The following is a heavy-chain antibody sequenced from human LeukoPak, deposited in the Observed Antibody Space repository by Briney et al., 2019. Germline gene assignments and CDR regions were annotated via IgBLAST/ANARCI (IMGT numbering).Heavy chain of an antibody. CDR2: IYYSGST. V-gene: IGHV4-59*08. Sequence: PSETLSLTCTVSGGSISAYYWSWVRQPPGTGLEWIGYIYYSGSTNYNPSLKSRVTISVDTSKNQFSLKLSSVTAADTAVYYCARLSIAARPPYYFDYWGQGTLVTVSS. J-gene: IGHJ4*02. D-gene: IGHD6-6*01. CDR1: GGSISAYY. CDR3: ARLSIAARPPYYFDY.